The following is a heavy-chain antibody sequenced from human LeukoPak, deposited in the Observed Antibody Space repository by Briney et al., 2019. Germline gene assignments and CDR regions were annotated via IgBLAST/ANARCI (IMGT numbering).Heavy chain of an antibody. Sequence: GASVKVSCKASGYIFTNYAMHWVRQAPGQRPEWMGWINAGNGNTEHSQKLQGRVTITRDTSASTAYMELSSLRSEDTALYYCARESGGYCSSTSCYPYYFDYWGQGTLVTVSS. V-gene: IGHV1-3*01. CDR2: INAGNGNT. J-gene: IGHJ4*02. CDR3: ARESGGYCSSTSCYPYYFDY. CDR1: GYIFTNYA. D-gene: IGHD2-2*01.